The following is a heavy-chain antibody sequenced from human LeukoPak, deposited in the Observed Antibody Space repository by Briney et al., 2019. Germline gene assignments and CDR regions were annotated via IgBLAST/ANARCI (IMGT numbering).Heavy chain of an antibody. CDR2: IKEDGSEI. Sequence: PGGSLRLSCAASGFTFSSYEMNWVRQAPGKGLEWVATIKEDGSEIYYVDSVKGRFIISRDSAKNSVYLQMNSLRAEDTAVYYCAGRGWSFDYWGQGTLVTVSS. V-gene: IGHV3-7*01. CDR3: AGRGWSFDY. J-gene: IGHJ4*02. D-gene: IGHD2-15*01. CDR1: GFTFSSYE.